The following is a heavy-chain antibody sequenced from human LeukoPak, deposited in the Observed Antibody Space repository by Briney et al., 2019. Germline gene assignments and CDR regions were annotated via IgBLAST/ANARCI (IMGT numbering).Heavy chain of an antibody. CDR2: INTDGSTT. Sequence: GGSLRLFCAASGFTFTSYWMHWVRQAPGKGLVWVSRINTDGSTTSYADSVKGRFTISRDNAKNTLYLQMNSLRAEDTAVYYCARPSGSYPWFDLWGQGTLVTVSS. CDR1: GFTFTSYW. J-gene: IGHJ5*02. V-gene: IGHV3-74*01. D-gene: IGHD1-26*01. CDR3: ARPSGSYPWFDL.